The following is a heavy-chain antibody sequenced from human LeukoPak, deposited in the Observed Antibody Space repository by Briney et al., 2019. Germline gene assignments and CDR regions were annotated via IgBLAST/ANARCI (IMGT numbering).Heavy chain of an antibody. V-gene: IGHV3-21*06. CDR3: ARDFDRYYFDY. CDR1: GFTFSVYS. Sequence: GGSLRLSCVVSGFTFSVYSMNWVRQAPGKGLEWVSSISSSSNHKYYADSVKGRFTISRDNAKNSLYLQMNSLRAEDTAVYYCARDFDRYYFDYWGQGTLVTVSS. D-gene: IGHD3-9*01. J-gene: IGHJ4*02. CDR2: ISSSSNHK.